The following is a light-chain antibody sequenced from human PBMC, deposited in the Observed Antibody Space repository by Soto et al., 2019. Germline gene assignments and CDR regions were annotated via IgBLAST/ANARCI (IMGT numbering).Light chain of an antibody. V-gene: IGLV2-23*01. CDR2: EGS. J-gene: IGLJ2*01. CDR1: SSDVGSYNL. CDR3: CSYAGSSTLSVV. Sequence: QSALTQPASVSGSPGQSITISCTGTSSDVGSYNLVSWYQQHPGKAPKLMIYEGSKRPSGVSNRFSGSKSGNTASLTISGRHAEDEADYYCCSYAGSSTLSVVFGGGTKLTVL.